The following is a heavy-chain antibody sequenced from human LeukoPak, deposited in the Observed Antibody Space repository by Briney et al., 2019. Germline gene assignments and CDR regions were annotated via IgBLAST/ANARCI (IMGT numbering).Heavy chain of an antibody. CDR1: GGTFSSYA. V-gene: IGHV1-69*13. D-gene: IGHD3-3*01. CDR3: ARATARYTIFGVVDMDGFNY. CDR2: IIPIFGTA. J-gene: IGHJ4*02. Sequence: SVKVSCKASGGTFSSYAISWVRQAPGQGLEWMGGIIPIFGTANYAQKFQGRVTITADESTSTAYMELSSLRSEDTAVYYCARATARYTIFGVVDMDGFNYWGQGTLVTVSS.